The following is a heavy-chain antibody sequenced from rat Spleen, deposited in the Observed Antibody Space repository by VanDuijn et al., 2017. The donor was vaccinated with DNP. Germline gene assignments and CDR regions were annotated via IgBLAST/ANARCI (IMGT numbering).Heavy chain of an antibody. V-gene: IGHV2-13*01. J-gene: IGHJ2*01. Sequence: QVQLKESGPGLVQPSQTLSPTGTVSGFSLTSSGGSWVRQPPGKGREWMGGIWGDGSTNYNSALKSRLSISRDTSKSQVFLRMNSLQTEDTAIYFCTMYGGYSGDWGQGVMVTVSS. D-gene: IGHD1-11*01. CDR2: IWGDGST. CDR1: GFSLTSSG. CDR3: TMYGGYSGD.